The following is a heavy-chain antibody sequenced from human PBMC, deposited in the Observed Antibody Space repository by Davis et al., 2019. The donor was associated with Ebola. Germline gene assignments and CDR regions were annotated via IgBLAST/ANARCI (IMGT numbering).Heavy chain of an antibody. CDR1: GGSISSSNW. CDR3: ARHRVSSGWLDY. CDR2: IYHSGST. V-gene: IGHV4-4*02. D-gene: IGHD6-19*01. Sequence: SETLSLTCAVSGGSISSSNWWSWVRQPPGKGLEWIGEIYHSGSTNYNPSLKSRVTISVDTSKNQFSLKLSSVTAADTAGYYCARHRVSSGWLDYWGQGTLGTGSS. J-gene: IGHJ4*02.